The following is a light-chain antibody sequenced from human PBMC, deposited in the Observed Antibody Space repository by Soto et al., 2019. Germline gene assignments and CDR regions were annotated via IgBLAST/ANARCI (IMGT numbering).Light chain of an antibody. CDR3: QQSHSFPLT. CDR1: QNIRFW. Sequence: GDRVTITCRASQNIRFWLAWYQQKPGKAPKSLIRGASSLQPGVPSRFSGSGSGTDFTLTITSLQPEDFETYYCQQSHSFPLTLGGGTKVDIK. CDR2: GAS. J-gene: IGKJ4*01. V-gene: IGKV1D-12*01.